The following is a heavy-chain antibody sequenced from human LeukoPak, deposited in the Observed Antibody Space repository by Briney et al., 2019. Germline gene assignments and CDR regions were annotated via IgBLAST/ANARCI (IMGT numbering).Heavy chain of an antibody. CDR3: ARQNYGAATIKY. D-gene: IGHD1-7*01. Sequence: SETLSPTCTVSGGSIRSYYWSWIRQPPGKGLEWIAYIYYSGSTNYNPSLKSRVTVSVDTSKNQFSLKLSSVTAADTAVYYCARQNYGAATIKYWGQGTLVTVSS. CDR1: GGSIRSYY. CDR2: IYYSGST. V-gene: IGHV4-59*08. J-gene: IGHJ4*02.